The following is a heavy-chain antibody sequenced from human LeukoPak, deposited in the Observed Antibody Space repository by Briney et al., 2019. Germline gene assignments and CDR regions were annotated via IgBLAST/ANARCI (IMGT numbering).Heavy chain of an antibody. CDR1: GGSISSYY. V-gene: IGHV4-4*07. D-gene: IGHD1-26*01. Sequence: SETLSLTCTVSGGSISSYYWSWIRQPAGKGLEWIGRIYTSGSTNYYASLKSRVSMSVDTSKNQFSLKLSSVTAADTAVFYCARENSGSYRESDYWGHGTLVTVSS. CDR2: IYTSGST. J-gene: IGHJ4*01. CDR3: ARENSGSYRESDY.